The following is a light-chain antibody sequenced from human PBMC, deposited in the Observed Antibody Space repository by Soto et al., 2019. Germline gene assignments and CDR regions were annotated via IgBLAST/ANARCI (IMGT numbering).Light chain of an antibody. J-gene: IGKJ5*01. CDR1: QSVGRN. V-gene: IGKV3-11*01. Sequence: EIVLTQSPATLSFSPGERATLSCRASQSVGRNLAWYQQKPGQTPRLLIYDGSNRATGIPARFSGSGSGTDHTLTISSLEPEDSAVHYCQQRSNWPITFGQGTRLEIK. CDR2: DGS. CDR3: QQRSNWPIT.